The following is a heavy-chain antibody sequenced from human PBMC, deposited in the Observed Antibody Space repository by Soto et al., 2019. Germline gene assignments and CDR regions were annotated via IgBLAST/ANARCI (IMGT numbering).Heavy chain of an antibody. V-gene: IGHV4-4*02. CDR2: IYHSGST. CDR1: SGSISSSNW. J-gene: IGHJ4*02. D-gene: IGHD6-6*01. CDR3: ARVYSSSAGSFDY. Sequence: QVQLQESGPGLVKPSGTLSLTCAVSSGSISSSNWWSWVRQPPGKGLEWIGEIYHSGSTNYNPSLTSRVTISVDKSKNQLSLKLSSVTAADTAVYYCARVYSSSAGSFDYWGQGTLVTVSS.